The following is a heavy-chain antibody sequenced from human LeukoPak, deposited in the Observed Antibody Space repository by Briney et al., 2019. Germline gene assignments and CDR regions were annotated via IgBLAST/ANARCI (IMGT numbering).Heavy chain of an antibody. D-gene: IGHD3-10*01. J-gene: IGHJ5*02. Sequence: ASVKVSCKVSGYTLTELSMHWVRQAPGKGLEWMGGFDPEDGETIYAQKFQGRVTMTEDTSTDTAYMELSSLRSEDTAVYYCATGKRRWFGELEQWFGPWGQGTLVTVSS. CDR3: ATGKRRWFGELEQWFGP. V-gene: IGHV1-24*01. CDR2: FDPEDGET. CDR1: GYTLTELS.